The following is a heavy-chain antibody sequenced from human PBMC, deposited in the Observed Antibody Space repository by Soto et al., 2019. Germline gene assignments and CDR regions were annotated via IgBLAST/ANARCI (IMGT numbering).Heavy chain of an antibody. Sequence: GGSLRLSCTASGFTFSTYAMNWVRQAPGKGLEWVSTISGSDGSTYYADSVKGRFTISRDNSKNTLYLQMNSLSAEDTAIYYCAKSPCSGCYTSCYPRYGLDVWGQGTTVPVAS. V-gene: IGHV3-23*01. CDR3: AKSPCSGCYTSCYPRYGLDV. CDR1: GFTFSTYA. D-gene: IGHD2-2*01. CDR2: ISGSDGST. J-gene: IGHJ6*02.